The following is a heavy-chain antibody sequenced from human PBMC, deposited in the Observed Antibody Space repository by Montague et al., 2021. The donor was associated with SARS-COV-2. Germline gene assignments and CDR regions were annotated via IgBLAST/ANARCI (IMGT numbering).Heavy chain of an antibody. Sequence: SETLSLTCAVYGGSFSGYYWSWIRQPPGKGLEWIGEINHNGSANYNPSLKSRVTISVDTSKNQFSLKLSSVTAADTAVYYCARVRYYGSGTSLGMDVWGQGTTVTVSS. CDR2: INHNGSA. J-gene: IGHJ6*02. CDR3: ARVRYYGSGTSLGMDV. CDR1: GGSFSGYY. V-gene: IGHV4-34*01. D-gene: IGHD3-10*01.